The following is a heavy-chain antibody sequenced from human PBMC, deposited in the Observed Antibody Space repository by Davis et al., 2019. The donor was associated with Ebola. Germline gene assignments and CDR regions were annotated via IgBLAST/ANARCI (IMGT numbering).Heavy chain of an antibody. CDR3: ARDRYSDGSGYFFEQSH. D-gene: IGHD3-22*01. CDR1: GYTFTSYG. V-gene: IGHV1-69*13. CDR2: VIPVFGTT. J-gene: IGHJ4*02. Sequence: SVKVSCKASGYTFTSYGISWVRQAPGQGLEWLGWVIPVFGTTNYAQKFQGRVTITADESTSTAYMELSSLRSEDTAVYYCARDRYSDGSGYFFEQSHWGQGTLVTVSS.